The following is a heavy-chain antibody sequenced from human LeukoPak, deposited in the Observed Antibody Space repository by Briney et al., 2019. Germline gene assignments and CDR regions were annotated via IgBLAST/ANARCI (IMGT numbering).Heavy chain of an antibody. CDR2: INPNSGGT. CDR3: ATNDFWSGYTAAGGYFDY. V-gene: IGHV1-2*02. CDR1: GYTFTGYY. Sequence: ASVKVSCKASGYTFTGYYMHWVRQAPGQGLEWMGWINPNSGGTNYAQKFQGRVTMTRDTSISTAYMELSRLRSGDTAVYYCATNDFWSGYTAAGGYFDYWGQGTLVTVSS. J-gene: IGHJ4*02. D-gene: IGHD3-3*01.